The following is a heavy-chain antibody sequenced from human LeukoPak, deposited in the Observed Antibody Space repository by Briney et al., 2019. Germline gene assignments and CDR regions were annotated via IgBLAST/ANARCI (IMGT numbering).Heavy chain of an antibody. D-gene: IGHD1-26*01. J-gene: IGHJ3*02. CDR2: INHSGST. CDR1: GGSFSGYY. V-gene: IGHV4-34*01. CDR3: ARDLGRGSSNALDI. Sequence: SETLSLTCAVYGGSFSGYYWSWIRQPPGKGLEWIGEINHSGSTNYNPSLKSRVTISVDTSKNQFSLKLSSVTAADTAVYYCARDLGRGSSNALDIWSQGTMVTVSS.